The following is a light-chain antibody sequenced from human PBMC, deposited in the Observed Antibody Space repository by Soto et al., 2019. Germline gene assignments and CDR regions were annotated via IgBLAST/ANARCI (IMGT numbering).Light chain of an antibody. CDR3: QHYNSYSEA. V-gene: IGKV1-5*03. Sequence: DIQMTQAPSTLSASVGDRVTITCRANQSIYTWLAWYQHRPGKAPKLLIYKASTLESGVPSRFSGSGSGTEFTLTISSLQPDDFATYYCQHYNSYSEAFGPGTKVDIK. CDR1: QSIYTW. J-gene: IGKJ1*01. CDR2: KAS.